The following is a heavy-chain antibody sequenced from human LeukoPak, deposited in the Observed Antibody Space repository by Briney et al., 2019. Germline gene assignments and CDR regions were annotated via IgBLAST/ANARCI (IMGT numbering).Heavy chain of an antibody. CDR1: GGSISSYY. CDR3: ARQDYDSSGYYSLNYFDY. D-gene: IGHD3-22*01. Sequence: SETLSLTCTVSGGSISSYYWSWIRQPPGKGLEWIGSIYYSGSTYYNPPLKSRVTISVDTSKNQFSLKLSSVTAADTAVYYCARQDYDSSGYYSLNYFDYWGQGTLVTVSS. CDR2: IYYSGST. V-gene: IGHV4-59*05. J-gene: IGHJ4*02.